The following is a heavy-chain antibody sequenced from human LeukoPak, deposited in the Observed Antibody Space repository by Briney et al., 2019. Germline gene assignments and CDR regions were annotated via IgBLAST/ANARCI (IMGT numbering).Heavy chain of an antibody. D-gene: IGHD2/OR15-2a*01. CDR2: ISGSDGST. Sequence: GGSLRLSCAASGFTFSSYAMSWVRQAPGKGLEWVSGISGSDGSTNYADSEKGRFTISRENSKNTLYLQMNSLTADDTAVYYCAKDSAKKYDDYWGQGTLVTVSS. CDR1: GFTFSSYA. CDR3: AKDSAKKYDDY. J-gene: IGHJ4*02. V-gene: IGHV3-23*01.